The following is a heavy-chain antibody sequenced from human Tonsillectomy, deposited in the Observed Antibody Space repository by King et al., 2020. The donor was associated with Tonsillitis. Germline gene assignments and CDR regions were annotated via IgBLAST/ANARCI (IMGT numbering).Heavy chain of an antibody. J-gene: IGHJ4*02. V-gene: IGHV3-23*04. Sequence: VQLVESGGGLVQPGGSLRLSCAASGFTFSSYAMSWVRQAPGKGLEWVSAISGSGGSTYYADSVKGRFTISRDNFKNTMYLQMNSLRAEDTAVYYCAKGGGSSTSCYYDCDYWGQGTLVTVSS. CDR2: ISGSGGST. D-gene: IGHD2-2*01. CDR1: GFTFSSYA. CDR3: AKGGGSSTSCYYDCDY.